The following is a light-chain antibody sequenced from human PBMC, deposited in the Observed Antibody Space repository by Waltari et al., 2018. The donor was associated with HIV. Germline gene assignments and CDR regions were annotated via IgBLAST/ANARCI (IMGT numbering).Light chain of an antibody. CDR3: CSYTSAATWV. V-gene: IGLV2-14*01. Sequence: QSALTQPASVSGSRGQSITISCTGTNSDIGSYDLVSWYQQHPGDSPKLIIYEVSYRPAGVSDRFSGSKSSNAASLTISGLQADDEADYYCCSYTSAATWVFGGGTKVTVL. CDR1: NSDIGSYDL. J-gene: IGLJ3*02. CDR2: EVS.